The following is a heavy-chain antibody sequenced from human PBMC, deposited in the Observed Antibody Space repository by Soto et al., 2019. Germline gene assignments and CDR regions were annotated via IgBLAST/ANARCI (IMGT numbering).Heavy chain of an antibody. V-gene: IGHV1-18*04. D-gene: IGHD1-26*01. CDR3: ARLLDSGSYYVSLTFDY. CDR2: ISAYNGNT. CDR1: GYTFTSYG. Sequence: QVQLVQSGAEVKKPGASVKVSCKASGYTFTSYGISWVRQAPGQGLERMGWISAYNGNTNYAQKLQGRVTMTTDASTSTAYMEMRSLRYDDTAVYYCARLLDSGSYYVSLTFDYWGQGTLVTVSS. J-gene: IGHJ4*02.